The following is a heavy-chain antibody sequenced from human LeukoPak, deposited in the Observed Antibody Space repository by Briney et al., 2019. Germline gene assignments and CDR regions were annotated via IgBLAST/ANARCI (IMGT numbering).Heavy chain of an antibody. CDR3: ARGLGSSGWYWFDP. J-gene: IGHJ5*02. CDR2: INHSGST. V-gene: IGHV4-34*01. D-gene: IGHD6-19*01. CDR1: GGSISSYY. Sequence: SETLSLTCTVSGGSISSYYWSWIRQPPGKGLEWIGEINHSGSTNYNPSLESRVTISVDTSKNQFSLKLSSVTAADTAVYYCARGLGSSGWYWFDPWGQGTLVTVSS.